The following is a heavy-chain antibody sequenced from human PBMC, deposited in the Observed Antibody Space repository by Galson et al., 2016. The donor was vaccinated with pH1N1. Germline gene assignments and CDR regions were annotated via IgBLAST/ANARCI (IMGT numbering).Heavy chain of an antibody. CDR2: IYYGGST. Sequence: TLSLTCTVSGGSISSTTYYWSWIRHQPGKGLEWIGYIYYGGSTYYNPSFRSRVAMSVDTSKNQVSLTLAAVTAADTAVYYCAKVPPNPSDMWGQGTMVTVTA. CDR3: AKVPPNPSDM. V-gene: IGHV4-31*03. J-gene: IGHJ3*02. CDR1: GGSISSTTYY.